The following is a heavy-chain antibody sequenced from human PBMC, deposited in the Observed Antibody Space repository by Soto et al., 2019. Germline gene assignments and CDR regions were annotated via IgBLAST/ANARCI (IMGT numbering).Heavy chain of an antibody. Sequence: GASVKVSCKASGYTFTGYYMHWVRQAPGQGLEWMGWINPNSGGTNYAQKFQGWVTMTRDTSISTAYMELSRLRPEDTAMYYCVKDSPIGSVFSGHDDIDSRGQGTPVTGSS. CDR2: INPNSGGT. CDR3: VKDSPIGSVFSGHDDIDS. J-gene: IGHJ4*02. CDR1: GYTFTGYY. D-gene: IGHD5-12*01. V-gene: IGHV1-2*04.